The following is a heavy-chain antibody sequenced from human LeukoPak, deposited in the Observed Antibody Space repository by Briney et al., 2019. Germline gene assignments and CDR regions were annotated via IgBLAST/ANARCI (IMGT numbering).Heavy chain of an antibody. Sequence: SETLSLTCAVYGGSFSGYYWSWIRPPPGKGLEWIGEINHSGSTNYNPSLKSRVTISVDTSKNQFSLKLSSVTAADTAVYYCAREGVQGFDYWGQGTLVTVSS. CDR2: INHSGST. J-gene: IGHJ4*02. V-gene: IGHV4-34*01. CDR3: AREGVQGFDY. CDR1: GGSFSGYY.